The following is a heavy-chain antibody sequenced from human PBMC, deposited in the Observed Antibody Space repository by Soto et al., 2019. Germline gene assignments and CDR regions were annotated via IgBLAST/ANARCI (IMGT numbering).Heavy chain of an antibody. CDR1: GGSFSGYY. CDR3: ARGSDRLKPLDY. V-gene: IGHV4-34*01. Sequence: SETLSLTCAVYGGSFSGYYWSWIRQPPGKGLEWIGEINHSGSTNYNPPLKSRVTISVDTSKNQFSLKLSSVTAADTAVYYCARGSDRLKPLDYWGQGTLVTVSS. J-gene: IGHJ4*02. CDR2: INHSGST.